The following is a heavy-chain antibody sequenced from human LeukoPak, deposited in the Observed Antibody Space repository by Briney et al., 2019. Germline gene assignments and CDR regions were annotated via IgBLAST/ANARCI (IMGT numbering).Heavy chain of an antibody. CDR3: AKWMVRRDFWSGAFDI. Sequence: PGGSLRLSCAASGFTFSSYEMNWVRQAPGKGLEGVSYISSSGSTIYYADSVKGPFTISRDNAKNSLYLQMNSLRAEDTAIYYCAKWMVRRDFWSGAFDIWGQGTMVTV. CDR1: GFTFSSYE. V-gene: IGHV3-48*03. J-gene: IGHJ3*02. D-gene: IGHD3-3*01. CDR2: ISSSGSTI.